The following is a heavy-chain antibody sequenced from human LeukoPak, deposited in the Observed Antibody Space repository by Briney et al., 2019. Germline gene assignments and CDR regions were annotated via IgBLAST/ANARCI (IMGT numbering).Heavy chain of an antibody. J-gene: IGHJ5*02. V-gene: IGHV5-51*01. CDR2: IYPADSDT. D-gene: IGHD3-22*01. CDR1: GYSFTSYW. CDR3: ARRSGYDSSGYLEGFDP. Sequence: GESLKISCKGSGYSFTSYWIGWVRQMPGKGLEWMGIIYPADSDTRYSPSFQGQVTISADKSISTAYLQWSSLKASDTAMYYCARRSGYDSSGYLEGFDPWGQGTLVTVSS.